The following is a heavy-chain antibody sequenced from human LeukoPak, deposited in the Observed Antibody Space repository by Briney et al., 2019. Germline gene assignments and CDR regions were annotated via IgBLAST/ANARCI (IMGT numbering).Heavy chain of an antibody. D-gene: IGHD4-17*01. CDR1: GFTVSSNY. J-gene: IGHJ5*02. Sequence: RGSLRLSCAASGFTVSSNYMSWVRQAPGKGLEWVSVIYSGVSTNYADSVKGRFTISRDNSKNTLYLQMNSLRAEDTAIYYCARTVGYGDYHWFDPWGQGTLVTVSS. CDR2: IYSGVST. V-gene: IGHV3-53*01. CDR3: ARTVGYGDYHWFDP.